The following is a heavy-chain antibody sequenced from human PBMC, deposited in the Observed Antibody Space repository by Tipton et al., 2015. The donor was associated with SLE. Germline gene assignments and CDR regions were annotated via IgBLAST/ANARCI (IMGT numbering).Heavy chain of an antibody. Sequence: TLSLTCSVSGVSVRSNSYYWGWIRQPPGQGLEWIATSYYSGNTYYNPSFKSRDTISVDTSKDQFSLKLSPVTAADTAVYYCAGDYGGPDCFDPWGLGALVTVSS. CDR1: GVSVRSNSYY. D-gene: IGHD4-23*01. V-gene: IGHV4-39*07. CDR2: SYYSGNT. CDR3: AGDYGGPDCFDP. J-gene: IGHJ5*02.